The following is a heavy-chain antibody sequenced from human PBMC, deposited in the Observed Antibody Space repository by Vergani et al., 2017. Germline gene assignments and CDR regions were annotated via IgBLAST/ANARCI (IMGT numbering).Heavy chain of an antibody. J-gene: IGHJ4*02. V-gene: IGHV3-23*04. CDR2: VCGSGGST. Sequence: EVQVVESGGGLVQPGGSLRLSCAASGFTFSSYAMSWVRQAPGKGLEWVSAVCGSGGSTYYADSVKGRFTISRDNSKNTVYLQMTSLRAGDTAVYYCAKVPNWGSYYFDYWGQGTLVTVSS. D-gene: IGHD7-27*01. CDR1: GFTFSSYA. CDR3: AKVPNWGSYYFDY.